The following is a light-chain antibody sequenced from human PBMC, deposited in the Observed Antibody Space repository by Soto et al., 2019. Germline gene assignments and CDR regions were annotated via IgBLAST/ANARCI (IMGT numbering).Light chain of an antibody. J-gene: IGLJ1*01. CDR3: CSYAGSYTRV. Sequence: QSVLPQPRSVSGSPGQSVTISCTGSNSDVGAYKFVSWLQHNPGEAPKVMIYDVTQRPSGVPDRFSGTKSGNTASLTISGLQAEYEADYYCCSYAGSYTRVFGTGTKGTVL. CDR1: NSDVGAYKF. CDR2: DVT. V-gene: IGLV2-11*01.